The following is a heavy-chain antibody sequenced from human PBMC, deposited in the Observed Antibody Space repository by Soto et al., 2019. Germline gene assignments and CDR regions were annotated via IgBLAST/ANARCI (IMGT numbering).Heavy chain of an antibody. V-gene: IGHV1-24*01. CDR3: ATSSSSSSRLDYSYGMDV. D-gene: IGHD6-6*01. J-gene: IGHJ6*02. CDR2: FDPEDGET. CDR1: GYTLTELS. Sequence: ASVKVSCKVSGYTLTELSMHWVRQAPGKGLEWMGGFDPEDGETIHAQKFQGRVTMTEDTSTDTAYMELSSLRSEDTAVYYCATSSSSSSRLDYSYGMDVWGQGTTVTVSS.